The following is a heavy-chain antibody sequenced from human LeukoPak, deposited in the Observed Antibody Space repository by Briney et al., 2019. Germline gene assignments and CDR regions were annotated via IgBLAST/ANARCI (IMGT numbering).Heavy chain of an antibody. D-gene: IGHD3-22*01. Sequence: GGSLRLSCAASGFTFSSYSMNWVRQAPGKGLEWVSSISSSSSYIYYADSVKGRFTISTDTAKNSLYLQMNSLRAEDTAVYYCASERSGYYFFDYWGQGTLVTVSS. V-gene: IGHV3-21*01. CDR1: GFTFSSYS. J-gene: IGHJ4*02. CDR2: ISSSSSYI. CDR3: ASERSGYYFFDY.